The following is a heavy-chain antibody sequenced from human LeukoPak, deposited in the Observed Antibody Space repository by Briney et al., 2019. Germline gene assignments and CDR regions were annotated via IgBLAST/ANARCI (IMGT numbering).Heavy chain of an antibody. CDR1: GFTFSSYA. D-gene: IGHD3-10*01. CDR2: ISGSGGNT. Sequence: GGSLRLSCAASGFTFSSYAMSWVRQTPGKGLEWVSLISGSGGNTYYADSVKGRFNISRDNSNNTLYVQMNSLRAEDTAVYYCAKGHYYGSGSLDYWGQGTLVTVSS. J-gene: IGHJ4*02. V-gene: IGHV3-23*01. CDR3: AKGHYYGSGSLDY.